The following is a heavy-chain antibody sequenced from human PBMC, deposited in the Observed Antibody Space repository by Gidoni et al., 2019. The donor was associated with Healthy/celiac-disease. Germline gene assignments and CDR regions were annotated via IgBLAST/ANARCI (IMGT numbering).Heavy chain of an antibody. V-gene: IGHV3-30*18. CDR1: GFTFSSYG. Sequence: QVQLVESGGGVVQPGRSLRLSCAASGFTFSSYGMHWVRQAPGKGLEWVAVISYDGSNKYYADSVKGRFTISRDNSKNTLYLQMNSLRAEDTAVYYCAKDFGGSYFQWGQGTLVTVSS. CDR3: AKDFGGSYFQ. J-gene: IGHJ4*02. CDR2: ISYDGSNK. D-gene: IGHD1-26*01.